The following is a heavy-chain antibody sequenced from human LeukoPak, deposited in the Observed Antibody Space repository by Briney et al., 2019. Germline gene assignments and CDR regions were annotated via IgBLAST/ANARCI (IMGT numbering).Heavy chain of an antibody. D-gene: IGHD3-3*01. J-gene: IGHJ6*03. CDR3: ARDPPRYDFWSGLYYYYYMDV. Sequence: ASVKVSCKASGYTFTSCGISWVRRAPGQGLEWMGWISAYNGNTNYAQRLQGRVTMTTDTSTSTAYMELRSLRSDDTAVYYCARDPPRYDFWSGLYYYYYMDVWGKGTTVTVSS. V-gene: IGHV1-18*01. CDR1: GYTFTSCG. CDR2: ISAYNGNT.